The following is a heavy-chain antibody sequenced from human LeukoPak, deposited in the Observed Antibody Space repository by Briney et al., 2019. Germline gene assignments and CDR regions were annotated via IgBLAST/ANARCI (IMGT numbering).Heavy chain of an antibody. Sequence: ASVKVSCKASGYSFTTYGINWVRQAPGQGLEWMAWISAYNGNTNYAQNFQARVTLTTDTLTTTAYMELTIMRSDDTAVYYCARERGAMVRGVILSDNWGQGTLVTVSS. CDR2: ISAYNGNT. D-gene: IGHD3-10*01. V-gene: IGHV1-18*01. CDR3: ARERGAMVRGVILSDN. J-gene: IGHJ4*02. CDR1: GYSFTTYG.